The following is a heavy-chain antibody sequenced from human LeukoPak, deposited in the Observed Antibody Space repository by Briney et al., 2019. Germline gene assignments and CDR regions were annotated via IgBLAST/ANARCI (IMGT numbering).Heavy chain of an antibody. J-gene: IGHJ4*02. D-gene: IGHD3-10*01. CDR1: GFTFSDYY. Sequence: GGSLRLSCAASGFTFSDYYMSWIRQAPGKGLEWVSFIRYDGSNKYYADSVKGRFTISRDNAKNTLYLQMNSLRAEDTAVYYCAKSTPAMVRGVIPNFDYWGQGTLVTVSS. CDR2: IRYDGSNK. CDR3: AKSTPAMVRGVIPNFDY. V-gene: IGHV3-30*02.